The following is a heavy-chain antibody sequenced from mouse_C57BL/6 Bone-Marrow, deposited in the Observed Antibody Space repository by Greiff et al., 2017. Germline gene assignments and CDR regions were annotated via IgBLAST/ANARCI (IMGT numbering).Heavy chain of an antibody. CDR3: AICDYGAY. V-gene: IGHV1-42*01. D-gene: IGHD2-4*01. J-gene: IGHJ3*01. CDR1: GYSFTGYY. CDR2: INPSTGGT. Sequence: EVQLQQSGPELVKPGASVKISCKASGYSFTGYYMNWVKQSPEKSLEWIGEINPSTGGTTYNQKFKAKATLTVDKSSSTAYMQLKSLTSEDSAVYYCAICDYGAYWGQGTLVTVSA.